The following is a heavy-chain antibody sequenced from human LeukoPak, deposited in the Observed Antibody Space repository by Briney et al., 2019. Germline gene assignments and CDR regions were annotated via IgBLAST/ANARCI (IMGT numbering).Heavy chain of an antibody. D-gene: IGHD1-26*01. CDR1: GFTFSSYA. CDR2: ISYDGSNK. CDR3: TRVAGSGSVD. V-gene: IGHV3-30-3*01. J-gene: IGHJ4*02. Sequence: GGSLRLSCAASGFTFSSYAMHWVRQAPGKGLEWVAVISYDGSNKYYADSVKGRFTISRDNAKNTLHLQMNSLRAEDTAVYYCTRVAGSGSVDWGQGTLVTVSS.